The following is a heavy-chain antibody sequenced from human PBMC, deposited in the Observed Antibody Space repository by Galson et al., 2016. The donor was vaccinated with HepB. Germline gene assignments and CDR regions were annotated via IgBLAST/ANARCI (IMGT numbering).Heavy chain of an antibody. CDR2: ISAYNGNT. J-gene: IGHJ6*02. CDR1: GYTFTTYG. V-gene: IGHV1-18*01. D-gene: IGHD2-2*01. Sequence: SVKVSCKASGYTFTTYGISWVRQAPGQGLEWMGWISAYNGNTNYAQKLQGRVTRTTDTSTSTAYMEVRSLRSDDTAVYYCARDPRKIRYQLLEIYYYYYAMDVWGQGATVTVSS. CDR3: ARDPRKIRYQLLEIYYYYYAMDV.